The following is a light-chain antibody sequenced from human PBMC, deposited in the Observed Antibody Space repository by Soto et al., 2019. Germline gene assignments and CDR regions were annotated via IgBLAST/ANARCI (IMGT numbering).Light chain of an antibody. CDR2: GAS. V-gene: IGKV3-20*01. J-gene: IGKJ1*01. Sequence: IVLTQSPGTLSLSPGERATLSCRASQSVTNNYLAWFQQKPGQAPRLLMYGASSRATGIPDRFSGSGSGTDFTLTITRLEPEDFAVYYCQRYASSRTFGQGTKVEIK. CDR3: QRYASSRT. CDR1: QSVTNNY.